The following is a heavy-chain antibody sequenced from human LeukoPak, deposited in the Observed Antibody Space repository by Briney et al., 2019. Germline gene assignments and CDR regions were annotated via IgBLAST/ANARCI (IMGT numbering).Heavy chain of an antibody. J-gene: IGHJ4*02. CDR1: GGSISSGGYY. D-gene: IGHD5-18*01. V-gene: IGHV4-31*03. CDR2: IYYSGST. CDR3: ARSDTAMAYFDY. Sequence: SETLSLTCTVSGGSISSGGYYWSWIRQHPGKGLEWIGYIYYSGSTYYNLSLKSRVTISVDTSKNQFSLKLSFVTAADTAVYYCARSDTAMAYFDYWGQGTLVTVSS.